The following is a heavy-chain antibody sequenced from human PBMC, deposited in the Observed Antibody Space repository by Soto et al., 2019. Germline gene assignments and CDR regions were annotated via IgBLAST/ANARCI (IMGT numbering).Heavy chain of an antibody. CDR1: GDSVSSNSAA. CDR2: TYYRSKWYN. CDR3: ARSRSQTYNRFDP. V-gene: IGHV6-1*01. J-gene: IGHJ5*02. Sequence: SQTLSLTCAISGDSVSSNSAAWNCIINSPSRVLEWLGRTYYRSKWYNDYAHSVKSRITINPDTSKNQFSLQLNSVTPEDTAVYYCARSRSQTYNRFDPWGQGTLVTVSS.